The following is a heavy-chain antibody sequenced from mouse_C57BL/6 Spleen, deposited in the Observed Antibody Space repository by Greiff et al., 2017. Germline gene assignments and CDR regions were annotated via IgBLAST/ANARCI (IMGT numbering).Heavy chain of an antibody. CDR2: IYPSDSET. CDR1: GYTFTSYW. Sequence: QVQLQQPGAELVRPGSSVKLSCKASGYTFTSYWMDWVKQRPGQGLEWIGNIYPSDSETPYNQKFKDKATLTVDKSSSTAYMQLSSLTSEDSAVYYCARRGYYYYGSSYRYFDYWGQGTTLTVSS. D-gene: IGHD1-1*01. CDR3: ARRGYYYYGSSYRYFDY. V-gene: IGHV1-61*01. J-gene: IGHJ2*01.